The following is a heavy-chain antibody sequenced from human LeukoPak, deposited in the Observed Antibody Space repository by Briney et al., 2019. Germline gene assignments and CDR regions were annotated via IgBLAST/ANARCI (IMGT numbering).Heavy chain of an antibody. CDR3: ARVPIVEPPDY. Sequence: SETLSLTCAVYGGSFSGYYWSWVRRPPGKGLEWIGEINHSGSTNYNPSLKSRVTISVDTSKNQFSLKLSSVTAADTAVYYCARVPIVEPPDYWGQGTLVTVSS. CDR2: INHSGST. D-gene: IGHD1-14*01. V-gene: IGHV4-34*01. CDR1: GGSFSGYY. J-gene: IGHJ4*02.